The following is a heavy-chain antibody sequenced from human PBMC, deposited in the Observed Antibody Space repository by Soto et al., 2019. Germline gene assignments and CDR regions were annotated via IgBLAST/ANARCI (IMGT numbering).Heavy chain of an antibody. CDR3: ARSAPPIDY. J-gene: IGHJ4*02. CDR2: INAGNGNT. Sequence: GASVKVSCKSSGYTFTCYAMYLVRQAPGQRLEWMGWINAGNGNTKYSQKFQGRVTITRDTSASTAYMELSSLRSEDTAVYYCARSAPPIDYWGQGTLVTVSS. V-gene: IGHV1-3*01. CDR1: GYTFTCYA.